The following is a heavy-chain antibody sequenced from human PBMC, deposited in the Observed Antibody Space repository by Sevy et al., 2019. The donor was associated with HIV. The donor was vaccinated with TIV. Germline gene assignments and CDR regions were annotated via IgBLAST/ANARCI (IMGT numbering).Heavy chain of an antibody. V-gene: IGHV3-7*01. D-gene: IGHD3-22*01. CDR1: GFTFSSYW. CDR3: ARDYPNNYYDSSGTNYYYGMDV. CDR2: IKQDGSEK. J-gene: IGHJ6*02. Sequence: GGSLRLSCAASGFTFSSYWRSWVRQAPGKGLEWVANIKQDGSEKDYVDSVKGRFTISRDNAKNSLYLQMNSLRAEDTAVYYCARDYPNNYYDSSGTNYYYGMDVWGQGTTVTVSS.